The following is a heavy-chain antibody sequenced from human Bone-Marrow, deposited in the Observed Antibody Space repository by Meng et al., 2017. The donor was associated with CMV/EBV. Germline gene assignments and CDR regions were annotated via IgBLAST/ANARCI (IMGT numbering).Heavy chain of an antibody. J-gene: IGHJ3*02. CDR1: GGSISSSSYY. CDR3: ARGRLSRYCSSTSCYTRGAFDI. Sequence: SESLCLTCTVSGGSISSSSYYWSWIRQPPGKGLEWIGEINHSGSTNYNPSLKSRVTISVDTSKNQFSLKLSSVTAADTAVYYCARGRLSRYCSSTSCYTRGAFDIWGQGTMVTVSS. D-gene: IGHD2-2*02. CDR2: INHSGST. V-gene: IGHV4-39*07.